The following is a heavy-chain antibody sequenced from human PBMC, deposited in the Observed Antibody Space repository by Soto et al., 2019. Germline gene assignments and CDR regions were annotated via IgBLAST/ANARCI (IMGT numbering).Heavy chain of an antibody. Sequence: EVQLLESGGGLVQPGGSLRLSCAASGFTFSSYAMSWVRQAPGKGLEWVSAISGSGGSTYYADSVKGRFTISRDNSKNTLYLQMNSLRAEDTAVYYWSRVHSSSLDYWGQGTLVTVSS. J-gene: IGHJ4*02. CDR3: SRVHSSSLDY. D-gene: IGHD6-13*01. CDR1: GFTFSSYA. CDR2: ISGSGGST. V-gene: IGHV3-23*01.